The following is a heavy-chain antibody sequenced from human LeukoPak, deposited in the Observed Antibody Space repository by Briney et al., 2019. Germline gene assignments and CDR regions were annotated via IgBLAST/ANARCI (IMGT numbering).Heavy chain of an antibody. CDR1: GGSISSSSYY. V-gene: IGHV4-39*07. Sequence: SETLSLTCTVSGGSISSSSYYWGWIRQPPGKGLEWIGSIYYSGSTYYNPSLKSRVTISVDTSKNQFSLKLSSVTAADTAVYYCAREPDYDSSGYYFAEGLAYFDLWGRGTLVTVSS. CDR3: AREPDYDSSGYYFAEGLAYFDL. J-gene: IGHJ2*01. D-gene: IGHD3-22*01. CDR2: IYYSGST.